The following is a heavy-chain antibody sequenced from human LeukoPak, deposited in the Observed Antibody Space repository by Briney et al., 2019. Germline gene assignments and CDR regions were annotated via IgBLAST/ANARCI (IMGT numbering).Heavy chain of an antibody. D-gene: IGHD3-10*01. Sequence: GGSLRLSCVASGFTFTSHWVSWVRQAPGKGLEWVANIKQDGSEKYYVDSVKGRFTISRDNAKNSVYLQMNSLRAEDTAVYYCARLAPYYGTGIIWGQGTVVTVSS. CDR3: ARLAPYYGTGII. CDR2: IKQDGSEK. J-gene: IGHJ3*02. V-gene: IGHV3-7*01. CDR1: GFTFTSHW.